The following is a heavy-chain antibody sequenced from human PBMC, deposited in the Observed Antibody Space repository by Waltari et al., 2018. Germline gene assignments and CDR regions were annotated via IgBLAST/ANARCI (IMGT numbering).Heavy chain of an antibody. CDR2: IYYSGST. V-gene: IGHV4-39*07. CDR1: GGSISSSSYY. D-gene: IGHD5-12*01. Sequence: QLQLQESGPGLVKPSETLSLTCTVSGGSISSSSYYWGWIRQPPGKGLEWIGSIYYSGSTYYNPSLKSRVTISVETSKNQFSLKLSSVTAADTAVYYCARGVATIRRYSGMDVWGQGTTVTVSS. J-gene: IGHJ6*02. CDR3: ARGVATIRRYSGMDV.